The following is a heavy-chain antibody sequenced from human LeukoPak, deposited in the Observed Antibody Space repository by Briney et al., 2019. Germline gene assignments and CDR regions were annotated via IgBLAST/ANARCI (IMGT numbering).Heavy chain of an antibody. D-gene: IGHD3-16*02. V-gene: IGHV3-21*01. CDR1: GFTFNSYS. Sequence: GGSLRRSCAASGFTFNSYSMNWVRQAPGKGLEWVSSISSSSSYIYYADSVKGRFTISRDNAKNSLYLQMNSLRAEDTAVYYCARAMITFGGVIVQSFDYWGQGTLVTVSS. CDR2: ISSSSSYI. CDR3: ARAMITFGGVIVQSFDY. J-gene: IGHJ4*02.